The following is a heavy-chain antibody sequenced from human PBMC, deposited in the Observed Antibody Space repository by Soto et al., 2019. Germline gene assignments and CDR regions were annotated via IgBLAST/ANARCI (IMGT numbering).Heavy chain of an antibody. V-gene: IGHV4-59*01. J-gene: IGHJ4*02. CDR3: ARNIVGLIFDY. CDR1: GGSISSYY. CDR2: IYYSGST. Sequence: ETLSLTCTVSGGSISSYYWSWIRQPPGKGLEWIGYIYYSGSTNYNPSLKSRVTISVDTSKNQFSLKLSSVTAADTAVYYCARNIVGLIFDYWGQGTLVTVSS. D-gene: IGHD3-16*02.